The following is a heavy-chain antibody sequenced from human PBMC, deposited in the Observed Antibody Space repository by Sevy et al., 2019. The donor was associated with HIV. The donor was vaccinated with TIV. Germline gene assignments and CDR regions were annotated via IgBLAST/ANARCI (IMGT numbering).Heavy chain of an antibody. D-gene: IGHD1-1*01. J-gene: IGHJ4*02. CDR2: ISSTSAYI. CDR3: ARAVLEISTWRSDY. CDR1: GFTFSSYR. Sequence: GGSRLSCAASGFTFSSYRMTWVRQAPGKGLEWVSCISSTSAYINYTDSVKGRFTISRDNAKNLLYLQMDSLRAEDTAVYYCARAVLEISTWRSDYWGQGTLVTVSS. V-gene: IGHV3-21*01.